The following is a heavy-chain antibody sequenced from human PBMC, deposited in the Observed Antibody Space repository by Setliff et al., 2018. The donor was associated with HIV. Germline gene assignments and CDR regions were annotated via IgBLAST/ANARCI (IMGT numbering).Heavy chain of an antibody. CDR2: MNPNSGNT. J-gene: IGHJ6*03. Sequence: ASVKVSCKASGYTFTSYDINWVRQATGQGLEWMGWMNPNSGNTGYAQKFQGRVTMTRNTSISTAYMELSSLRSEDTAVYYCARQHYYDSSGRNLMDVWGKGTTVTVSS. D-gene: IGHD3-22*01. CDR1: GYTFTSYD. CDR3: ARQHYYDSSGRNLMDV. V-gene: IGHV1-8*02.